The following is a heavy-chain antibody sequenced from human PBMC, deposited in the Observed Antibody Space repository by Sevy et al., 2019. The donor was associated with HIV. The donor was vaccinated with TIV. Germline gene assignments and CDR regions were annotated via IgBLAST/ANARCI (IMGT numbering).Heavy chain of an antibody. J-gene: IGHJ4*02. CDR3: ARVPTYYYGSATYFDS. CDR2: IGLYNGNA. CDR1: GYNFLSDG. D-gene: IGHD3-10*01. V-gene: IGHV1-18*01. Sequence: ASVMVSCQASGYNFLSDGITWVRQAPGQGLEWMAWIGLYNGNANYAQKFRDRVTMTTDTSTNTAYLELRSLRSDDTAVYYCARVPTYYYGSATYFDSWGQGSLVTVSS.